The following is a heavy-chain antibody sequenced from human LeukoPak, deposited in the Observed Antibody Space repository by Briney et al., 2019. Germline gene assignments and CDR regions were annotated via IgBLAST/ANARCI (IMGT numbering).Heavy chain of an antibody. D-gene: IGHD2-15*01. J-gene: IGHJ4*02. CDR1: GFSFANYA. Sequence: GGSLRLSCAASGFSFANYAMSWVRQAPGKGLEWVSATVGGGSPNTYHAYSVKGRFTIYRDNSKNTLFLQMNSLRAEDTAIYYCTKAPIVSCSGAFCYPFDSWGQGTLVTVSS. V-gene: IGHV3-23*01. CDR2: TVGGGSPNT. CDR3: TKAPIVSCSGAFCYPFDS.